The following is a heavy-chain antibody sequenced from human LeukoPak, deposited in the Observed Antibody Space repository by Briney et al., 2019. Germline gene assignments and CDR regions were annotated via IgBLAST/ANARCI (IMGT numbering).Heavy chain of an antibody. Sequence: SETLSLTCTVSGYSISSGYYWGWIRQPPGKGLEWIGSIYYSGSTYYNLSLKSRVTISVDTSKNQFSLKLSSVTAADTAVYYCARGSPPRRNYDSRGYYSYYFDYWGQGTLVTVSS. CDR1: GYSISSGYY. D-gene: IGHD3-22*01. J-gene: IGHJ4*02. CDR3: ARGSPPRRNYDSRGYYSYYFDY. CDR2: IYYSGST. V-gene: IGHV4-38-2*02.